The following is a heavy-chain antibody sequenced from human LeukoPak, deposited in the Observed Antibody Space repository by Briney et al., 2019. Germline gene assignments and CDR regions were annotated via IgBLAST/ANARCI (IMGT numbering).Heavy chain of an antibody. J-gene: IGHJ4*02. CDR3: AREGGIVATIT. Sequence: SETLSLTCAVYGGSFSGYYWSWIRQPPGKGLEWIGEINHSGSTNYNPSLKSRVTISVDTSKNQFSLKLSPVTAADTAVYYCAREGGIVATITWGQGTLVTVSS. V-gene: IGHV4-34*01. CDR1: GGSFSGYY. CDR2: INHSGST. D-gene: IGHD5-12*01.